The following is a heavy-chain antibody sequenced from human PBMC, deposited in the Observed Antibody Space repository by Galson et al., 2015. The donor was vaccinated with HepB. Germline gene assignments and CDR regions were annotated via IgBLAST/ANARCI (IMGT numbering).Heavy chain of an antibody. D-gene: IGHD1-14*01. V-gene: IGHV1-69*04. Sequence: SVKVSCKASGGTFTTYGISWVRQAPGQGLEWMGRIIPALNVANYAQKFQGSVILTADKSTYTAYMELYSLTSEDTAVYYCARERLTRVALFQISEPGSFDFWGQGSLVTVSS. CDR1: GGTFTTYG. J-gene: IGHJ4*02. CDR3: ARERLTRVALFQISEPGSFDF. CDR2: IIPALNVA.